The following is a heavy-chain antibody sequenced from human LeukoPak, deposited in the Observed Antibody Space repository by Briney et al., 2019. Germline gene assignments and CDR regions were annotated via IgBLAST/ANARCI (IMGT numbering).Heavy chain of an antibody. J-gene: IGHJ3*02. CDR3: AREGPRVRWLQPNDAFDI. D-gene: IGHD5-24*01. V-gene: IGHV3-48*01. CDR1: GFTFSSYS. CDR2: ISSSSSTI. Sequence: GGSLRLSCAASGFTFSSYSMNWVRQAPGKGLEWVSYISSSSSTIYYADSVKGRFTISRDNAKNSLYLQMNSLRAEDTAVYYCAREGPRVRWLQPNDAFDIWGQGTMVTVSS.